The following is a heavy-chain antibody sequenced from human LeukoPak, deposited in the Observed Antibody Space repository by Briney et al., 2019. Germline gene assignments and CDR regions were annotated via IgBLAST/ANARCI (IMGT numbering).Heavy chain of an antibody. Sequence: SVNVSCKASGGIFSSYAISWVRQAPGQGLEWMGGIIPIFGTANYAQKFQGRVTITADESTSTAYMELSSLRSEDTAVYYCARGNPIAVAGTSGYYYGMDVWGQGTTVTVSS. D-gene: IGHD6-19*01. V-gene: IGHV1-69*13. J-gene: IGHJ6*02. CDR1: GGIFSSYA. CDR2: IIPIFGTA. CDR3: ARGNPIAVAGTSGYYYGMDV.